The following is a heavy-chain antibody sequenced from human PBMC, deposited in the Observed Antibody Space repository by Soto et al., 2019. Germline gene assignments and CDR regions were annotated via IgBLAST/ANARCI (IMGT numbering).Heavy chain of an antibody. V-gene: IGHV3-30*18. CDR2: ISHDGSNK. Sequence: QVQLVESGGGVVQPGRSLRLSCAASGFTFSTYGMHWVRQAPGKGLEWVAVISHDGSNKYYVDSVKGRFTISRDNSKNTLYLQMSSRKPEETAVYYCANGYRSGWYYFDYWGQGTLVTVSS. CDR1: GFTFSTYG. CDR3: ANGYRSGWYYFDY. J-gene: IGHJ4*02. D-gene: IGHD6-19*01.